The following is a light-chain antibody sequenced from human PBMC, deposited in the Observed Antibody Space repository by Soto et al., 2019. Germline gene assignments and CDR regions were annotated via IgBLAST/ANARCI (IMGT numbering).Light chain of an antibody. Sequence: EIVLPQSPATLSLSPGERATLSCRASQSVSSYLAWYQQTPGQAPRLLIYDASNRATGIPARFSGSWSGTDFTLTISSLEPEDFAVYYCQQRSNWPQVTFGRGTRLEIK. J-gene: IGKJ5*01. V-gene: IGKV3-11*01. CDR2: DAS. CDR1: QSVSSY. CDR3: QQRSNWPQVT.